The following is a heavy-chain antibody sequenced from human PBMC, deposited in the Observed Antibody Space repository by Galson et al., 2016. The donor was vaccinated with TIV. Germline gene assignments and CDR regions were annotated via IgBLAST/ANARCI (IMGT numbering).Heavy chain of an antibody. CDR1: GDSISSVYY. CDR3: AKMARTTGPDTEYYFDH. V-gene: IGHV4-38-2*01. J-gene: IGHJ4*02. Sequence: ETLSLTCAVSGDSISSVYYWGWIRQPPGRGLEWIGSFYDSGSTSYYKSSLKSRVAISVDTAKNQFSLRLSSVTAADTAVYYCAKMARTTGPDTEYYFDHWGQGMLVTVSS. D-gene: IGHD1-1*01. CDR2: FYDSGSTS.